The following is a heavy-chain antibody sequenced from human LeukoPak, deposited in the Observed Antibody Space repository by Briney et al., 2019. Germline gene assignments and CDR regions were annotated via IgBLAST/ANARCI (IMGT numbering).Heavy chain of an antibody. CDR3: AREKRYFDWLPPLYYYYYMDV. V-gene: IGHV1-18*01. CDR2: ISAYNGNT. D-gene: IGHD3-9*01. Sequence: ASVKVSCKASGYTLTSYGISWVRQAPGQGLEWMGWISAYNGNTNYAQKLQGRVTMTTDTSTSTAYMELRSLRSDDTAVYYCAREKRYFDWLPPLYYYYYMDVWGKGTTVTVSS. CDR1: GYTLTSYG. J-gene: IGHJ6*03.